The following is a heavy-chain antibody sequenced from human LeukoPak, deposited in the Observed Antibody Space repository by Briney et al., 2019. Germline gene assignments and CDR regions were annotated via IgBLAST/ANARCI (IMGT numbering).Heavy chain of an antibody. D-gene: IGHD3-10*01. CDR1: GGSFRGYY. CDR2: INHSGST. Sequence: PSETLSLTCAVYGGSFRGYYWSWIRQPPGKGLEWIGEINHSGSTNYNPSLKSRVTISVDTSKNQFSLKLSSVTAADTAVYYCARGHYYGLGSYYKVVRKMYYFDYWGQGTLVTVSS. J-gene: IGHJ4*02. CDR3: ARGHYYGLGSYYKVVRKMYYFDY. V-gene: IGHV4-34*01.